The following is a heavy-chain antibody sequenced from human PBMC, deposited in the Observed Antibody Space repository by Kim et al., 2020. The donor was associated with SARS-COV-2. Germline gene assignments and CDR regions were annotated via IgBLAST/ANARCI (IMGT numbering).Heavy chain of an antibody. CDR3: ARGGDIAAAGQVGAFQH. Sequence: SETLSLTCTVSGGSISSYYWSWIRQPPGKGLEWIGYIYYSGSTNYNPSLKSRVTISVDTSKNQFSLKLSSVTAADTAVYYCARGGDIAAAGQVGAFQHWGQGTLVTVSS. V-gene: IGHV4-59*01. D-gene: IGHD6-13*01. J-gene: IGHJ1*01. CDR2: IYYSGST. CDR1: GGSISSYY.